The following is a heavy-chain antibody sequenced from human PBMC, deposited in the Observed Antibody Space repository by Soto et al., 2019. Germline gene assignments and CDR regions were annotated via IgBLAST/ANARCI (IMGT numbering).Heavy chain of an antibody. CDR1: GYTFTSYG. D-gene: IGHD6-19*01. J-gene: IGHJ6*02. CDR3: AREEGVAVAGIYYYYGMYV. Sequence: ASVKVSCKASGYTFTSYGISWVRQAPGQGLEWMGWISAYNGNTNYAQKLQGRVTMTTDTSTSTAYMELRSLRSDDTAVYYCAREEGVAVAGIYYYYGMYVWGQGTTVTVSS. V-gene: IGHV1-18*01. CDR2: ISAYNGNT.